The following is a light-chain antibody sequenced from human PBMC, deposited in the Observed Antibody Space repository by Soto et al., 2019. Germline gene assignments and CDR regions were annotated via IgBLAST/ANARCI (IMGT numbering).Light chain of an antibody. CDR3: MQALQAPLT. CDR1: KSPLHIMEYNY. CDR2: LVS. V-gene: IGKV2-28*01. J-gene: IGKJ4*01. Sequence: DLVMTQSPLSLPVTPGEPASFSASSNKSPLHIMEYNYLDWYLRKPGKSPRLLIYLVSNRSSGVPDRFSGSGSGTDFTLKISRVEAEDVVVYYCMQALQAPLTFGGGTKVDIK.